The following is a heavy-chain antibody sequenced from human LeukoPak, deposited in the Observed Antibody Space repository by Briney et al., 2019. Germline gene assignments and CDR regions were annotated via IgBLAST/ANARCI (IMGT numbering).Heavy chain of an antibody. CDR2: IYTSGST. J-gene: IGHJ4*02. Sequence: SETLSLTCTVSGGSISSYYWSWIRQPAGKGLEWIGRIYTSGSTNYNPSLKSRVTMSVDTSKNQFSLKLTSVTAADTAVYYCARDLSHSGWYQEGYWGQGTLVTVPS. V-gene: IGHV4-4*07. CDR1: GGSISSYY. D-gene: IGHD6-19*01. CDR3: ARDLSHSGWYQEGY.